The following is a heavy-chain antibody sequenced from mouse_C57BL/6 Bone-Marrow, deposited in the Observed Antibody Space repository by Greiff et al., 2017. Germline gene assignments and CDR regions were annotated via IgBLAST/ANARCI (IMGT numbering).Heavy chain of an antibody. J-gene: IGHJ4*01. CDR3: ARKGNYGSSYAMDY. CDR1: GFTFSSYA. D-gene: IGHD1-1*01. V-gene: IGHV5-4*01. CDR2: ISDGGSYT. Sequence: EVQRVESGGGLVKPGGSLKLSCAASGFTFSSYAMSWVRQTPEKRLEWVATISDGGSYTYYPDNVKGRFTISRDNAKNNLYLQMSHLKSEDTAMYYCARKGNYGSSYAMDYWGQGTSVTVSS.